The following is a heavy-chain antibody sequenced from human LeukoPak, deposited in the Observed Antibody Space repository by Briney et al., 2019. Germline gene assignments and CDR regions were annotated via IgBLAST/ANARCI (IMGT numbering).Heavy chain of an antibody. Sequence: SETLSLTCTVSGGPIRTYYWSWIQQPPGKGLEWIGYIYYNGATDYNPSLKSRVTISVDTSKNEFSLKLSSVTAADTALYYCARRTVTNGWFRIDYWGQGSLVIVSS. V-gene: IGHV4-59*08. CDR2: IYYNGAT. D-gene: IGHD6-19*01. J-gene: IGHJ4*02. CDR1: GGPIRTYY. CDR3: ARRTVTNGWFRIDY.